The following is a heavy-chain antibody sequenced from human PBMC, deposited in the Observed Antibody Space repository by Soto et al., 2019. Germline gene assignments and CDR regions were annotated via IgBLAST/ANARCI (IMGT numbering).Heavy chain of an antibody. CDR1: GGSISSGDYY. J-gene: IGHJ6*02. Sequence: SETLSLTCTVSGGSISSGDYYWSWIRQPPGKGLEWIGYIYYSGSTYYNPSLKSRVTISVDTSKNQFSLKLSSVTAADTAVYYCARDYFYCSGGSCYSNYYYYGMDVWGQGTTVTAP. CDR3: ARDYFYCSGGSCYSNYYYYGMDV. D-gene: IGHD2-15*01. V-gene: IGHV4-30-4*01. CDR2: IYYSGST.